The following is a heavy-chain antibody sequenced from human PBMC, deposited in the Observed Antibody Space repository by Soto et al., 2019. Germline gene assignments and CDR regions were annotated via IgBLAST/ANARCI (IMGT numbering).Heavy chain of an antibody. Sequence: SVKVSCKASGYTFTSYGISWVRQAPGQGLEWMGRIIPNHGIANYAQKFQGRVTITADKSTSTAYMELSSLRSEDTAVYYCARDASDSSSSGINWFDPWGQGTLVTVSS. D-gene: IGHD6-6*01. V-gene: IGHV1-69*04. CDR2: IIPNHGIA. J-gene: IGHJ5*02. CDR1: GYTFTSYG. CDR3: ARDASDSSSSGINWFDP.